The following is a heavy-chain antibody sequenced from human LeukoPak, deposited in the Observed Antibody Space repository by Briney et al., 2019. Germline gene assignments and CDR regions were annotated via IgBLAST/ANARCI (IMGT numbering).Heavy chain of an antibody. CDR1: GYTFTSYG. Sequence: ASVKVSCKASGYTFTSYGISWVRQAPGQGLEWMGWISAYNGNTNYAQKLQGRVTMTTDTSTSTAYMELRSLRSDDTAVYYCARDWVVVAAKGLDAFDIWGQGTMVTVSS. V-gene: IGHV1-18*01. CDR3: ARDWVVVAAKGLDAFDI. D-gene: IGHD2-15*01. J-gene: IGHJ3*02. CDR2: ISAYNGNT.